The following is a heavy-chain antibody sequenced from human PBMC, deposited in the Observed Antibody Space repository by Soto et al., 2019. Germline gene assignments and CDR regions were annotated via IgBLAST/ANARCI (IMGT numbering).Heavy chain of an antibody. V-gene: IGHV4-39*01. Sequence: SETLSLTCSVSGGSIKNTNYHWGWIRQPPGKGLEWIGTLYYRGATDYNPSLKTRVTISVDTSKNLLSLNLCSVTAADTAVYYCFGVMAATLDYWGQGTLVTVSS. CDR3: FGVMAATLDY. J-gene: IGHJ4*01. CDR1: GGSIKNTNYH. CDR2: LYYRGAT. D-gene: IGHD2-21*02.